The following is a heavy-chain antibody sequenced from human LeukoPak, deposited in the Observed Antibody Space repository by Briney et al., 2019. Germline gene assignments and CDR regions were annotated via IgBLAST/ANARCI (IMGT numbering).Heavy chain of an antibody. D-gene: IGHD3-22*01. CDR3: ARDREDSSGYKN. Sequence: GGSLRLSCAASEFNFKRYTMTWVRQAPGKGLEWVSSIGGSATNTYYADSVRGRFTISRDNSKNSLYLQMNSLRAEDTAVYYCARDREDSSGYKNWGQGTLVTVSS. CDR2: IGGSATNT. J-gene: IGHJ4*02. CDR1: EFNFKRYT. V-gene: IGHV3-23*01.